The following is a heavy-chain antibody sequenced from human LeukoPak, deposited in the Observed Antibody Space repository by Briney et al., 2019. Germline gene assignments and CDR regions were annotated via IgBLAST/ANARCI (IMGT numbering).Heavy chain of an antibody. J-gene: IGHJ6*03. Sequence: GASVKVSCKASGYTLTSYGISWVRQAPGQGLEWMGWISAYYGNTNYAQKLQDRVTMTTDTSTSIAYMELRSLRSDDTAVYYCARDTYCSSTSCFPYYMDVWGTATTATVSS. CDR3: ARDTYCSSTSCFPYYMDV. V-gene: IGHV1-18*01. CDR1: GYTLTSYG. CDR2: ISAYYGNT. D-gene: IGHD2-2*01.